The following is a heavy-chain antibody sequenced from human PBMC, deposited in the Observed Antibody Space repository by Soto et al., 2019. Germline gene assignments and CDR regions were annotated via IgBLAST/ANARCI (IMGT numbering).Heavy chain of an antibody. CDR2: IYYSGNT. Sequence: SETLSLTCTVSGGSISSSSYYWGWIRQPPGKGLEWIGSIYYSGNTYYNPSLKSRVTISVDTSKNQFSLKLSSVTASDTAVYYCARGRWLRSAFDYWGPGTLVTVSS. CDR3: ARGRWLRSAFDY. D-gene: IGHD5-12*01. V-gene: IGHV4-39*07. J-gene: IGHJ4*02. CDR1: GGSISSSSYY.